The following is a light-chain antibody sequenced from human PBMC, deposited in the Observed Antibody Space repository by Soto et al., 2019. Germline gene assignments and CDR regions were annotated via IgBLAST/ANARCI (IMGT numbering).Light chain of an antibody. J-gene: IGKJ5*01. Sequence: DIQMTQSPSSLSASVGDEVTITCRASQTIMTYLNWYQLKPGKAPNLLIYDASSLESGVPSRFSGGGSGTEFTLTVSSLQADDFATYYCQQYESSSYTFGQGTRLEIK. CDR3: QQYESSSYT. CDR2: DAS. V-gene: IGKV1-5*01. CDR1: QTIMTY.